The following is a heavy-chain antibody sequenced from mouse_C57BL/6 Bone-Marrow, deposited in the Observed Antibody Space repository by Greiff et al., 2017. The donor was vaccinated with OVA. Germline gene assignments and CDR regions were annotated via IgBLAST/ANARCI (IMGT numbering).Heavy chain of an antibody. CDR2: IYPGDGDT. Sequence: QVQLQQSGPELVKPGASVKISCKASGYAFSSSWMNWVKQRPGKGLEWIGRIYPGDGDTNYNGKFKGKATLTADKSSSTAYMQLSSLTSEDSAVYFCARNGHFDYWGQGTTLTVSS. D-gene: IGHD1-1*01. CDR1: GYAFSSSW. CDR3: ARNGHFDY. J-gene: IGHJ2*01. V-gene: IGHV1-82*01.